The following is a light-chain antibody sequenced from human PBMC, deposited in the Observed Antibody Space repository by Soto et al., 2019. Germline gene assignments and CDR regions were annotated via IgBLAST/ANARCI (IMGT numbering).Light chain of an antibody. CDR2: ANS. CDR1: SFNIGAGYD. V-gene: IGLV1-40*01. CDR3: QSYDSSLSGCV. J-gene: IGLJ3*02. Sequence: QSVLTQPPSVSGAPGQRVTISCTGSSFNIGAGYDVHWYQHLPGTAPKLLIYANSNRPSGVPDRFSGSKSGTSASLAITGLQAEDEADYYCQSYDSSLSGCVFGGGTKVTVL.